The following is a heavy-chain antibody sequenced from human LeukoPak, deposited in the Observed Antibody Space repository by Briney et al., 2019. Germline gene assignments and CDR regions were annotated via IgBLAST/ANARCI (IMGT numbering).Heavy chain of an antibody. CDR3: ARLPRYCSSTSCPGGYFDY. CDR1: GYTFTSYG. D-gene: IGHD2-2*01. J-gene: IGHJ4*02. CDR2: ISAYNGNT. V-gene: IGHV1-18*01. Sequence: ASVKVSCKASGYTFTSYGISWVRQAPGQGLEWMGWISAYNGNTNYAQKFQGRVTITRDTSASTAYMELSSLRSEDTAVYYCARLPRYCSSTSCPGGYFDYWGQGTLVTVSS.